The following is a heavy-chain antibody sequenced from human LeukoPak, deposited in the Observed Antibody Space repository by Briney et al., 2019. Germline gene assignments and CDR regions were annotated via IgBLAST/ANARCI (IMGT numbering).Heavy chain of an antibody. V-gene: IGHV3-48*03. Sequence: GGSLRLSCAASGFTFSTYDMNWVRQAPGKGLEWLSYISSRGGTIYYADSVKGRFTSSRDNAKNSLYLQMNSLRAEDTAVYYCARDALAGGDWSNMGDDWGQGTLVTVSS. CDR1: GFTFSTYD. CDR3: ARDALAGGDWSNMGDD. D-gene: IGHD3-16*01. CDR2: ISSRGGTI. J-gene: IGHJ4*02.